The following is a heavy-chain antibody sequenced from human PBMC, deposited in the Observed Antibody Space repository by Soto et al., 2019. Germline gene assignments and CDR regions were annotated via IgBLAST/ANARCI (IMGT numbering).Heavy chain of an antibody. CDR2: INHSGST. CDR1: GGAFSGYY. D-gene: IGHD2-21*01. J-gene: IGHJ4*02. CDR3: ARGPIIPTDV. Sequence: SETLSLTCAVYGGAFSGYYCSWIRQPPGKGLEWIGEINHSGSTNYNPSLKSRVTISVDTSKNQFSLKLSSVTAADTAVYYCARGPIIPTDVWGQGTLVTVSS. V-gene: IGHV4-34*01.